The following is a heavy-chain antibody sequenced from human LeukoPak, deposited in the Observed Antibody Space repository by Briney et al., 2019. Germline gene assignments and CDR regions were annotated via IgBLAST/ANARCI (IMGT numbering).Heavy chain of an antibody. CDR2: IYYSGST. D-gene: IGHD3-3*01. CDR1: GASISSSSYY. J-gene: IGHJ4*02. CDR3: ARHLSWSGYPKVDY. Sequence: PSETLSLTCTVSGASISSSSYYWGWIRQPPGKGLEWIGSIYYSGSTYYNPSLKSRVTISLDTSKNQFSLRLMSATAADTAVYYCARHLSWSGYPKVDYWGQGTLVTVSS. V-gene: IGHV4-39*01.